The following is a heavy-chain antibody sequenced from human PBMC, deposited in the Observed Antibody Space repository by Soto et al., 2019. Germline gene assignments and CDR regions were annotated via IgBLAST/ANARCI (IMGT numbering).Heavy chain of an antibody. CDR1: GYSFTSYW. CDR3: ARGRFLEWLFYPNWFDP. J-gene: IGHJ5*02. D-gene: IGHD3-3*01. Sequence: GESLKISCKGSGYSFTSYWIGWVRQMPGKGLEWMGIIYPGDSDTRYSPSFQGQVTISADKSISTAYLQWSSLKASDTAMYYCARGRFLEWLFYPNWFDPWGQGTLVTVSS. V-gene: IGHV5-51*01. CDR2: IYPGDSDT.